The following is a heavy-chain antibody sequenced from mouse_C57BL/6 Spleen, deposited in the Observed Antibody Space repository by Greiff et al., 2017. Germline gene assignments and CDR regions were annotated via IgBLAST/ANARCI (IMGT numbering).Heavy chain of an antibody. J-gene: IGHJ4*01. Sequence: EVQLQQSGTVLARPGASVKMSCKTSGYTFTSYWMHWVKQRPGQGLEWIGAIYPGNSDTSYNQKFKGKAKLTAVTSASTAYMELNSLTNEDSAVYYCTRPYYSNYVAMDYWGQGTSVTVSS. V-gene: IGHV1-5*01. D-gene: IGHD2-5*01. CDR1: GYTFTSYW. CDR2: IYPGNSDT. CDR3: TRPYYSNYVAMDY.